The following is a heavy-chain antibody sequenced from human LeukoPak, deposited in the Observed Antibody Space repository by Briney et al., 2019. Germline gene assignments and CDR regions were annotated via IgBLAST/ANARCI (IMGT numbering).Heavy chain of an antibody. Sequence: SETLSLTCTVSGGSISSGGYYWSWIRQHPGKGLEWIGYIYYSGSTYYNPSLKSRVTMSLDTSKIQFSLELTSVTAADTAVYFCARVGAETATVDYWGQGTLVTVSS. CDR3: ARVGAETATVDY. V-gene: IGHV4-31*03. D-gene: IGHD5-12*01. CDR1: GGSISSGGYY. J-gene: IGHJ4*02. CDR2: IYYSGST.